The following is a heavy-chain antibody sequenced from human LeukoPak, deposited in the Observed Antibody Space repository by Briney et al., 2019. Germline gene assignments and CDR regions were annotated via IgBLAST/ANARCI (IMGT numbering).Heavy chain of an antibody. J-gene: IGHJ4*02. D-gene: IGHD2-21*02. V-gene: IGHV3-7*01. CDR1: GFTFSSYW. CDR2: IKPDGSEQ. CDR3: ARGLTRADY. Sequence: PGGSLRLSCAASGFTFSSYWMSWVRQAPGKGLEWVANIKPDGSEQYYVDSVKGRFTISRDNAKNSLYLQMNSLRAEDTAVHYCARGLTRADYWGQGTLVTVSS.